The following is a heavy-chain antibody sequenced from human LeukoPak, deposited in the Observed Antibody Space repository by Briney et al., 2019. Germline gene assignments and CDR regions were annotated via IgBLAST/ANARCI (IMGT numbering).Heavy chain of an antibody. CDR1: GGSFSGYY. D-gene: IGHD5-12*01. J-gene: IGHJ4*02. CDR3: LNFIAYTIMNY. CDR2: INHSGST. Sequence: PSETLSLTCAVYGGSFSGYYWSWIRQPPGKGLEWIGEINHSGSTNYNPSLKSRVTISVDTSKNQFSLKLSSVTAADTAVYYCLNFIAYTIMNYWGQGALVIVSS. V-gene: IGHV4-34*01.